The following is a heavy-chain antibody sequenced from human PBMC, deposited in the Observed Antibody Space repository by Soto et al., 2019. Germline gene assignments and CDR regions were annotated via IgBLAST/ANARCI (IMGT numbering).Heavy chain of an antibody. CDR3: ARTDVGYCSGGSCYVPWYYYYYYGMDV. J-gene: IGHJ6*02. CDR2: IYYSGST. Sequence: SETLSLTCTVSGGSISSSSYYWGWIRQPPGKGLEWIGSIYYSGSTYYNPSLKSRVTISVDTSKNQFSLKLSSVTAADTAVYYCARTDVGYCSGGSCYVPWYYYYYYGMDVWGQGTTVTVS. V-gene: IGHV4-39*01. D-gene: IGHD2-15*01. CDR1: GGSISSSSYY.